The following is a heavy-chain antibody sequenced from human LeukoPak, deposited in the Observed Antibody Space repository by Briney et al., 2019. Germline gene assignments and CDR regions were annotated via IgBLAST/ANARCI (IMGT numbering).Heavy chain of an antibody. V-gene: IGHV4-39*01. CDR1: GGSISSSSYY. CDR2: IYYSGST. D-gene: IGHD5-18*01. Sequence: SETLSLTCTVSGGSISSSSYYWGWLRQPPGKGREWIGSIYYSGSTYYNPSLKSRVIISVNTSKNQFSLKLSSVTAADTAVYYCASGYSYDLFDYWGQGTLVTVSS. J-gene: IGHJ4*02. CDR3: ASGYSYDLFDY.